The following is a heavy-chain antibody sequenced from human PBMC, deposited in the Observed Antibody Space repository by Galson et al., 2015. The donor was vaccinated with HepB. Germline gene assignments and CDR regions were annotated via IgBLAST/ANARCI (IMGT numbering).Heavy chain of an antibody. D-gene: IGHD2-8*01. CDR3: AKDGNGEGWFDA. Sequence: SLRLSCAASGFKFRFYGMHWVRQAPGKGLEWLAFIWYDASNKYYGNSVKGRFTISRDNYDNTLYLEMNSLRDEDTAVYYCAKDGNGEGWFDAWGQGTLVTVSS. V-gene: IGHV3-33*06. CDR2: IWYDASNK. CDR1: GFKFRFYG. J-gene: IGHJ5*02.